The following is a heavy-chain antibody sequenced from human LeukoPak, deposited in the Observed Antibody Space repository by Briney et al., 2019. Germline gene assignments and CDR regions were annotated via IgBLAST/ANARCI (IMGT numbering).Heavy chain of an antibody. CDR1: GLTFSTNY. D-gene: IGHD3-22*01. CDR2: IYSGGSP. V-gene: IGHV3-53*01. CDR3: ARDLNYYDSSGYGH. J-gene: IGHJ4*02. Sequence: GGSLRLSCAASGLTFSTNYMSWVRQAPGKGLEWVSVIYSGGSPYYADFVKGRFTISRDNSKNTLYLQMNSLRAEDTAVYYCARDLNYYDSSGYGHWGQGTLVTVSS.